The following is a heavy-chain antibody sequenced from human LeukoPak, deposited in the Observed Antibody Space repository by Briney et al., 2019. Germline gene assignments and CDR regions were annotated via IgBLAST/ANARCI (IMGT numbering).Heavy chain of an antibody. J-gene: IGHJ3*02. Sequence: ASVKVSCKASGYTFTSYGISWLRQAPGQGLEGMGLISAYNGNTNYAQKLQGRVTMTTDTSTSIAYMELRSLRSDDTAVYYCARDGPDLRYAGIRAFDIWGQGTMVTVSS. V-gene: IGHV1-18*01. CDR3: ARDGPDLRYAGIRAFDI. CDR1: GYTFTSYG. CDR2: ISAYNGNT. D-gene: IGHD3-16*01.